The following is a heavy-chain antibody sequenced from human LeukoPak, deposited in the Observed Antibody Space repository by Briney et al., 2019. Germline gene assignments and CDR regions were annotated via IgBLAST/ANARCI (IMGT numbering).Heavy chain of an antibody. CDR1: GGSLSDYY. CDR3: ARVRDWFDP. J-gene: IGHJ5*02. D-gene: IGHD4/OR15-4a*01. CDR2: IWYSGFT. V-gene: IGHV4-34*01. Sequence: SETLSLTCAVYGGSLSDYYWSWIRQPPGKGLEWIGYIWYSGFTYYNPSLKSRVTISVDTSKDQFFLKLSSVAAADTAMYYCARVRDWFDPWGQGTLVTVSS.